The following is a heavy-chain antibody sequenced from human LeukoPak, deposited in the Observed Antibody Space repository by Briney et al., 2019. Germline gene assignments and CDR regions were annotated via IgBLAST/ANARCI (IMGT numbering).Heavy chain of an antibody. Sequence: PGGSLRLSCAASGFTFSSYSMNWVRQAPGKGLEWVSSISSSSSYIYYADSVKGRFTISRDNAKNSLYLQMNSLRAEDTAVYYCARDRWGGIQVDAFDIWGQGTMVTVSS. V-gene: IGHV3-21*01. CDR1: GFTFSSYS. CDR2: ISSSSSYI. CDR3: ARDRWGGIQVDAFDI. D-gene: IGHD5-18*01. J-gene: IGHJ3*02.